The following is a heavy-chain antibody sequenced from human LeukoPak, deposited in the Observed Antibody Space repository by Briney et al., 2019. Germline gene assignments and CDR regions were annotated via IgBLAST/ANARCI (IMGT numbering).Heavy chain of an antibody. V-gene: IGHV3-53*01. CDR2: ISGGGDT. D-gene: IGHD5-18*01. J-gene: IGHJ4*02. Sequence: PGGSLRLSCAASDFKIRDYYISWVRQAPGKGLEWVSVISGGGDTSYSDSVKGRFTTSRHTSKNTVFLQMNKLRVEDTAVYFCARGFHSYGLSYYFDYWGQGTGVTVSS. CDR3: ARGFHSYGLSYYFDY. CDR1: DFKIRDYY.